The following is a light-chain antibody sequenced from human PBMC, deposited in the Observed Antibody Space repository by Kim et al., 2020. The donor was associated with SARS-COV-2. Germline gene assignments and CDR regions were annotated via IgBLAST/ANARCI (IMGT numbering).Light chain of an antibody. CDR2: EVS. J-gene: IGLJ1*01. CDR3: SSYAGSNNFEV. Sequence: QSVTIPCTGPSSDVGGYNYVSWYQQHPGKAPKLMIYEVSKRPSGVPDRFSGSKSGNTASLTVSGLQAEDEADYYCSSYAGSNNFEVFGTGTKVTVL. V-gene: IGLV2-8*01. CDR1: SSDVGGYNY.